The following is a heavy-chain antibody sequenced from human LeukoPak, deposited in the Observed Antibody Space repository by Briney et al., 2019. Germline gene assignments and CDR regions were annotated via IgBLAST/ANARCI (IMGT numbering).Heavy chain of an antibody. CDR3: ARDLPAYYDILTGYYLAPXXXDI. J-gene: IGHJ3*02. CDR2: IYHSGST. CDR1: GGSISSGGYS. Sequence: PSQTLSLTCAVSGGSISSGGYSWSWIRQPPGKGLEWIGYIYHSGSTYYNPSLKSRVTISVDRSKNQFSLKLSSVTAADTAVYYCARDLPAYYDILTGYYLAPXXXDIWGQGTMXTVSS. V-gene: IGHV4-30-2*01. D-gene: IGHD3-9*01.